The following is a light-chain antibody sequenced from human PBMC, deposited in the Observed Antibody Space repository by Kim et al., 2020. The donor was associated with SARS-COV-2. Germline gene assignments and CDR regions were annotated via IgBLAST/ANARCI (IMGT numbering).Light chain of an antibody. J-gene: IGKJ1*01. CDR1: QGISSY. V-gene: IGKV1-9*01. CDR2: AAS. Sequence: DIQLTQSPSFLSASVGDRVTITCRASQGISSYLAWYQQKPGKAPKILIYAASTLQIGVPSRFSGSGSGTEFTLTISSLQPEDFATYDCQQLHSYPRTFGQGTKVDIK. CDR3: QQLHSYPRT.